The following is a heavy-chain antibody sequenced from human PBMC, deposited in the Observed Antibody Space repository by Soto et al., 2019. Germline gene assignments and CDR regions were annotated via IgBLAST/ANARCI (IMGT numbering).Heavy chain of an antibody. CDR2: INSGGST. V-gene: IGHV4-59*01. CDR1: GGSIGTYY. D-gene: IGHD2-2*01. CDR3: ERGYVTPAPGA. Sequence: SETLSLTCSVSGGSIGTYYCSWIRQTAGQRLEWIGYINSGGSTIYNPSLKSRVTISLDTSKNQFSLKLRSVTAADTAVYFCERGYVTPAPGAWGHGTLVTVSS. J-gene: IGHJ4*01.